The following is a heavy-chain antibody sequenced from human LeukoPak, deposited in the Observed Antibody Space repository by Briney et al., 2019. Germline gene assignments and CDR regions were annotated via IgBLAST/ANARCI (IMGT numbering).Heavy chain of an antibody. CDR3: AKDQWDIVVVPAAMEGRTLDY. Sequence: GGSLRLSCAASGFTFSSYSMNWVRQAPGKGLEWVAVISYDGSNKYYADSVKGRFTISRDNSKNTLYLQMNSLRAEDTAVYYCAKDQWDIVVVPAAMEGRTLDYWGQGTLVTVSS. D-gene: IGHD2-2*01. CDR2: ISYDGSNK. CDR1: GFTFSSYS. V-gene: IGHV3-30*18. J-gene: IGHJ4*02.